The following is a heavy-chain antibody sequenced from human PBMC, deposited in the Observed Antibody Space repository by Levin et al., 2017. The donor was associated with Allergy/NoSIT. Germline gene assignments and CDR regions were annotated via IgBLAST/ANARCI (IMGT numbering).Heavy chain of an antibody. Sequence: GGSLRLSCKASGYAFTSYDVNWVRQATGQGLEWMGWMNPKSGNTGYAQNFQGRVTMTRDTSITTAYMELSSLTPEDTAVYYCARGLFWFGDLKRNWFDPWGQGTQVTVSS. V-gene: IGHV1-8*01. J-gene: IGHJ5*02. D-gene: IGHD3-10*01. CDR1: GYAFTSYD. CDR2: MNPKSGNT. CDR3: ARGLFWFGDLKRNWFDP.